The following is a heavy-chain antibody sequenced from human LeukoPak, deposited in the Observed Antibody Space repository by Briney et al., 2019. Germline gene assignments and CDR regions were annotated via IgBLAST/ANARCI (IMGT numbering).Heavy chain of an antibody. D-gene: IGHD1-26*01. CDR2: ITGGGGGT. V-gene: IGHV3-23*01. CDR1: GFTLSTNA. J-gene: IGHJ4*02. CDR3: AKRLLVGTTVRPYFDY. Sequence: GGSLRLSCAASGFTLSTNAISWVRQAPGKGLEWVSTITGGGGGTYYADSVKGRFTISRDNSKHTLYLEMNSLRAEDTAVYYCAKRLLVGTTVRPYFDYWGQGTLVTVSS.